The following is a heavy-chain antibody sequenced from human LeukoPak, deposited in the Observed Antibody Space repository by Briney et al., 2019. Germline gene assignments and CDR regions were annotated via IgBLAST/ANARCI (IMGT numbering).Heavy chain of an antibody. Sequence: ASVKVSCKASTYIFFTHGITWVRPAPGQGLEWMGWISGYNGNTNYAQKLQDRVTMTIDTSTNTAYLELRSLRSDDTAVYYCARQVDKTMALPDFWGRGTLVTVSS. CDR1: TYIFFTHG. CDR3: ARQVDKTMALPDF. V-gene: IGHV1-18*04. J-gene: IGHJ4*02. CDR2: ISGYNGNT. D-gene: IGHD4/OR15-4a*01.